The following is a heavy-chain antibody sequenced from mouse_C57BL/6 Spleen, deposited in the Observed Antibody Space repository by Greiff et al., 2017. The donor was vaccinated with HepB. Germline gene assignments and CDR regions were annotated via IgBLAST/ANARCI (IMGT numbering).Heavy chain of an antibody. V-gene: IGHV1-80*01. CDR1: GYAFSSYW. CDR2: IYPGDGDT. CDR3: ARGAIYDGYLDY. D-gene: IGHD2-3*01. Sequence: VKLQQSGAELVKPGASVKISCKASGYAFSSYWMNWVKQRPGKGLEWIGQIYPGDGDTNYNGKFKGKATLTADKSSSTAYMQLSSLTSEDSAVYFCARGAIYDGYLDYWGQGTTLTVSS. J-gene: IGHJ2*01.